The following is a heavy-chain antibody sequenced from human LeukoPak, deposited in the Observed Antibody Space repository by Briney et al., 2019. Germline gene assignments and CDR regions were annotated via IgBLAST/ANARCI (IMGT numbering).Heavy chain of an antibody. CDR1: GFTFSSYG. Sequence: AGGSLRLSCAASGFTFSSYGMHWVRQAPGKGLEWVAYIRYDGSNKYYADSVKGRFTISRDISKNTLYLQMNSLRAEDTAVYYCAKSGGPNYYFDYWGQGTLVTVSS. D-gene: IGHD6-25*01. CDR3: AKSGGPNYYFDY. J-gene: IGHJ4*02. CDR2: IRYDGSNK. V-gene: IGHV3-30*02.